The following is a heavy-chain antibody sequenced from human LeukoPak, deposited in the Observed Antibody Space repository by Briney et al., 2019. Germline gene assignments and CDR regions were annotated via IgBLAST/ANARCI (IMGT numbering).Heavy chain of an antibody. D-gene: IGHD3-22*01. V-gene: IGHV4-34*01. J-gene: IGHJ3*02. CDR1: GGSFSGYY. Sequence: PSETLSLTCAVYGGSFSGYYWSWIRQPPGKGLEWIGEINHSGSTNYNPSLKSRVTISVDTSKNQFSLKLSSVTAADTAVYYCARERGGYYDTSGDAFDIWGQGTMVTVSS. CDR2: INHSGST. CDR3: ARERGGYYDTSGDAFDI.